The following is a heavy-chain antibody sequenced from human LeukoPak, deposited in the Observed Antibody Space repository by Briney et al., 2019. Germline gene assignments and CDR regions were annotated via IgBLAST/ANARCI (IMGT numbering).Heavy chain of an antibody. Sequence: ASVKVSCKASGYTFTSYGISWVRQAPGQGLEWMGWISAYNGNTNYAQKLQGRVTMTTDTSTSTAYMELRSLRSDDTAVYYCAREAYGSGSFRTDYYYMDVWGKGTTVTISS. CDR2: ISAYNGNT. D-gene: IGHD3-10*01. V-gene: IGHV1-18*01. CDR3: AREAYGSGSFRTDYYYMDV. CDR1: GYTFTSYG. J-gene: IGHJ6*03.